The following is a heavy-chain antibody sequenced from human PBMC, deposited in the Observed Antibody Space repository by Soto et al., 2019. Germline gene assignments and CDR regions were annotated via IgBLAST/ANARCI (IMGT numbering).Heavy chain of an antibody. J-gene: IGHJ4*02. CDR2: IIPIFGTA. CDR1: GGTFSSYA. CDR3: ARERYYDSSGYPSFFDY. V-gene: IGHV1-69*12. D-gene: IGHD3-22*01. Sequence: QVQLVQSGAEVKKPGSSVKVSCKASGGTFSSYAISWVRQAPGQGLEWMGGIIPIFGTANYAQKFQGRVTITADESTSTAYMELSSLRSEDTAVYYCARERYYDSSGYPSFFDYWGQGTLVTVSS.